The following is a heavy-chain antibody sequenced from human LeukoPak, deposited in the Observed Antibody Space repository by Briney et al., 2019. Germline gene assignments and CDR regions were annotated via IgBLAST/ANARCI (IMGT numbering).Heavy chain of an antibody. J-gene: IGHJ6*03. CDR3: ARDGFSYGKDYYYMDV. D-gene: IGHD5-18*01. CDR2: SNPNTGGT. V-gene: IGHV1-2*02. CDR1: EYTFAAFH. Sequence: GASVKVSCKASEYTFAAFHMHWVRQAPGQGLEWMGWSNPNTGGTKYAQKFQGRVTMTRDTSIDTAYMELSRLRSDDTAVYYCARDGFSYGKDYYYMDVWGRGTTVTVPS.